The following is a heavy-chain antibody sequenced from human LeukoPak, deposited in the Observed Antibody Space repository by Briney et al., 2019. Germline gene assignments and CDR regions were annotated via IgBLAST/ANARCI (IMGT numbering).Heavy chain of an antibody. CDR3: ARISYYYDSSGYDY. D-gene: IGHD3-22*01. CDR2: ISAYNGST. Sequence: ASVKVSCKASGYTFTSYGISWVRQAPGQGPEWMGWISAYNGSTNYAQKLQGRVTMTTDTSTSTAYMELRSLRSDDTAAYYCARISYYYDSSGYDYWGQGTLVTVSS. J-gene: IGHJ4*02. V-gene: IGHV1-18*01. CDR1: GYTFTSYG.